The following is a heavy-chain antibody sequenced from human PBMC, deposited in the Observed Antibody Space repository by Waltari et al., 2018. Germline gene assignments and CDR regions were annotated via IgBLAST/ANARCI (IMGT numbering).Heavy chain of an antibody. CDR3: ARDNDFWSGYYSGWFDP. V-gene: IGHV4-38-2*02. Sequence: GLEWIGSIYHSGSTYYNPSLKSRVTISVETSKNQFSLKLSSVTAADTAVYYCARDNDFWSGYYSGWFDPWGHGTLVTVSS. D-gene: IGHD3-3*01. CDR2: IYHSGST. J-gene: IGHJ5*02.